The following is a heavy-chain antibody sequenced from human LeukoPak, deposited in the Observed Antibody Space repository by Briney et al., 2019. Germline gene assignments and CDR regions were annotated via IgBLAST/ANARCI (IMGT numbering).Heavy chain of an antibody. J-gene: IGHJ4*01. V-gene: IGHV3-9*01. CDR3: AKDKTGGSSSYLDY. CDR2: ISWNSGSI. CDR1: GFTIDDYA. D-gene: IGHD6-13*01. Sequence: GRSLRLSCAASGFTIDDYAMHWVRQAPGKGLEWVSGISWNSGSIGYADSVKGRFTISRDNAKNSLYLQMNSLRAEDTALYYCAKDKTGGSSSYLDYWGQGTLVTVSS.